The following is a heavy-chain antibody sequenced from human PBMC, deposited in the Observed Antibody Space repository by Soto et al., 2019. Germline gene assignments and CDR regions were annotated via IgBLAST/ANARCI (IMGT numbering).Heavy chain of an antibody. J-gene: IGHJ4*02. CDR1: GYTFTAYY. CDR3: ARQLAYCGGDCYTEPIDY. Sequence: QAQLVQSGAEVKKPGASVKVSCKTSGYTFTAYYIHWVRQAPGQGLELVGWINPKTGDTKYAQKCKGRGTMTGDTSIPPADMELGRLRSDDTAVYYCARQLAYCGGDCYTEPIDYWGQGTLVTVSS. D-gene: IGHD2-21*02. V-gene: IGHV1-2*02. CDR2: INPKTGDT.